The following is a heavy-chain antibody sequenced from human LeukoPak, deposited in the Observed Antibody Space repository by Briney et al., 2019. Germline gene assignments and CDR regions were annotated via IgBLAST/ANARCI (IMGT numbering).Heavy chain of an antibody. CDR2: ISYDGSNK. Sequence: GGSLRLSCAASGFIFSSYGMHWVRQAPGKGLEWVAVISYDGSNKYYADSVKGRFTISRDNSKNTLYLQMNSLRAEDTAVYYCAKDWAPDGIAAAGTSWFYPWGQGTLVTVSS. CDR3: AKDWAPDGIAAAGTSWFYP. CDR1: GFIFSSYG. V-gene: IGHV3-30*18. D-gene: IGHD6-13*01. J-gene: IGHJ5*02.